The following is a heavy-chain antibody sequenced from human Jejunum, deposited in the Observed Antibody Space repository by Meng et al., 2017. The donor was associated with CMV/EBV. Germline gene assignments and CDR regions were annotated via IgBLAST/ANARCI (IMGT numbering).Heavy chain of an antibody. D-gene: IGHD1-1*01. V-gene: IGHV3-43D*03. CDR1: GFNFDEFP. J-gene: IGHJ4*02. CDR3: AKDRNAGWNGGLDH. CDR2: ISWNGAAT. Sequence: YGFNFDEFPMHWVRQAPGKGLEWVSLISWNGAATYYADSVKGRFTISRDNRKKSLYLQMNSLRPEDTAVYYCAKDRNAGWNGGLDHWGQGTLVTVSS.